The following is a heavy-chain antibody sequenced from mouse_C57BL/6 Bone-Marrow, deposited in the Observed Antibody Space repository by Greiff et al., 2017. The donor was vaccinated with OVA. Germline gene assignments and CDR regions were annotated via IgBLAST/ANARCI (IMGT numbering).Heavy chain of an antibody. Sequence: ESGPGLVKPSQSLSLTRPVTGYPLPSGYYWHWNRQFPGNTLEWMGYISYGGSNNYHPSLKNRISITRDTANNQFFLKVNSVTTEDTATYYWARGPIDYGNCGLDWYFDVGGTGTTVTVSS. CDR1: GYPLPSGYY. CDR3: ARGPIDYGNCGLDWYFDV. D-gene: IGHD2-1*01. CDR2: ISYGGSN. J-gene: IGHJ1*03. V-gene: IGHV3-6*01.